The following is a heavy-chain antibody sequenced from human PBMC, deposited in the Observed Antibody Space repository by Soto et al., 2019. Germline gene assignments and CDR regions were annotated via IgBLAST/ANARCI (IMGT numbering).Heavy chain of an antibody. D-gene: IGHD3-3*01. CDR2: ISYDGSNK. CDR1: GFTFSSYG. CDR3: AKEDELGPPILEWLLADY. Sequence: QVQLVESGGGVVQPGRSLRLSCAASGFTFSSYGMHWVRQAPGKGLEWVAVISYDGSNKYYADSVKGRFTISRDNSKNTLYLQMNSLRAEATAVYYCAKEDELGPPILEWLLADYWGQGNLVTVSS. J-gene: IGHJ4*02. V-gene: IGHV3-30*18.